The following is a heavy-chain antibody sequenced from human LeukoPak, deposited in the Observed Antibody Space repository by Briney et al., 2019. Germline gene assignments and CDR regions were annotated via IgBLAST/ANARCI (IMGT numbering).Heavy chain of an antibody. V-gene: IGHV4-34*01. Sequence: SETLSLTCAVYGGSFSGYYWSWIRQPPGKGLEWIGEINHSGSTNYNPSLKSRVTISVDTSKNQFSLKLSSVTAADTAVYYCARKATMVRGVIPNDYWGQGTLVTVSS. CDR3: ARKATMVRGVIPNDY. CDR2: INHSGST. CDR1: GGSFSGYY. J-gene: IGHJ4*02. D-gene: IGHD3-10*01.